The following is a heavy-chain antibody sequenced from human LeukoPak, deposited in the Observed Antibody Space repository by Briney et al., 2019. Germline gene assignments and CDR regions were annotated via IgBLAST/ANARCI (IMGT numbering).Heavy chain of an antibody. CDR3: ARGVPDYDILTGYYNRGFDY. Sequence: GGSLRLSCAASGLTFSSYSMNWVRQAPGKGLEWVSVIYSGGSTYYADSVKGRFTISRDNSKNTLYLQMNSLRAEDTAVYYCARGVPDYDILTGYYNRGFDYWGQGTLVTVSS. D-gene: IGHD3-9*01. J-gene: IGHJ4*02. CDR2: IYSGGST. CDR1: GLTFSSYS. V-gene: IGHV3-66*02.